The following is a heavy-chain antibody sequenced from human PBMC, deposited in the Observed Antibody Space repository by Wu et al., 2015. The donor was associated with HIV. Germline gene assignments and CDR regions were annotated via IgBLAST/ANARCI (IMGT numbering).Heavy chain of an antibody. Sequence: QVRLIQSGAEVKKPGASVKVSCKASGYTFTSYGISWVRQAPGQGLEWMGWISAYNGNTNYAQKLQGRVTMTTDTSTSTAYMELRSLRSDDTAVYYCARPNIGEWFGEYYGMDVWGQGTTVTVSS. V-gene: IGHV1-18*01. D-gene: IGHD3-10*01. CDR2: ISAYNGNT. CDR3: ARPNIGEWFGEYYGMDV. CDR1: GYTFTSYG. J-gene: IGHJ6*02.